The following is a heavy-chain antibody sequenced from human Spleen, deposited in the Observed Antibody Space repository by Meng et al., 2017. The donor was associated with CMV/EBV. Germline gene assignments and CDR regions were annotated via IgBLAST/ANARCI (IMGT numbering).Heavy chain of an antibody. CDR2: ILSDGNDK. J-gene: IGHJ4*02. D-gene: IGHD2-2*02. Sequence: GESLKISCAASGFAFSDYAMHWVRQAPGKGLEWVAVILSDGNDKYYTNSVKGRFTISRDNSKNTLYLQMNSLRAEDTAVYYCARDRSGVPAAILDYWGQGTLVTVSS. CDR3: ARDRSGVPAAILDY. CDR1: GFAFSDYA. V-gene: IGHV3-30*19.